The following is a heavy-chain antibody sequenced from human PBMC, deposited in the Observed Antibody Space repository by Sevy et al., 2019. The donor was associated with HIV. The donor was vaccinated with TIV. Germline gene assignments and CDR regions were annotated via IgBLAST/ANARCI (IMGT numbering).Heavy chain of an antibody. CDR3: ARGGAYSSIGGSYYGMGV. CDR1: GYTFASYD. V-gene: IGHV1-8*01. D-gene: IGHD5-18*01. Sequence: ASVKVSCKASGYTFASYDINWVRQATGQGLEWMGWMTPNSGNTGYAQKFQGRVTMTRNTSISTAYMELSSLRSEDTAVYYCARGGAYSSIGGSYYGMGVWGQGTTVTVSS. J-gene: IGHJ6*02. CDR2: MTPNSGNT.